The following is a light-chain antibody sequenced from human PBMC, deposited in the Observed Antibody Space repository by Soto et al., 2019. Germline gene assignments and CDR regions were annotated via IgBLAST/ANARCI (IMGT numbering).Light chain of an antibody. J-gene: IGLJ1*01. CDR3: SSYAGSNNLV. V-gene: IGLV2-8*01. CDR1: SSDVGNYNQ. CDR2: EVT. Sequence: QSVLTQPPSASGSPGQSVTISCTGTSSDVGNYNQVSWYQQHPGKAPKLMIYEVTKRPSGVPDRFSGSKSGNTASLTVSGLQAEDEADYYCSSYAGSNNLVFGTGTKVTVL.